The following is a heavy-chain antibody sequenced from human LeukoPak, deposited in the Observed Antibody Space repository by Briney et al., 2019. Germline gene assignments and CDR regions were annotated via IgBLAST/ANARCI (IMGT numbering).Heavy chain of an antibody. J-gene: IGHJ4*02. CDR1: GFIFSSYT. CDR2: ISETGYSK. CDR3: AKDSRGPDY. D-gene: IGHD3-10*01. Sequence: PGGSLRLSCAASGFIFSSYTMSWVRQAPGKGLEWVSGISETGYSKYYADSVKGRFTISRDNSKNTLSLQMNSLRAEDTALYYCAKDSRGPDYWGQGTLLTVSS. V-gene: IGHV3-23*01.